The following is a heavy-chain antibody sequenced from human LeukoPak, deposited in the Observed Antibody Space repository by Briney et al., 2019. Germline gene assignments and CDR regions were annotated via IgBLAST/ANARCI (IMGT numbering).Heavy chain of an antibody. Sequence: GGSLRLSCATSGFSFTDHPMNWVRQAPGKGLEWSSNIRTTAEGAKYAYYADSVKGRVTISRDDGKNTLYLHMNSLRDDDTAVYYCATDQRYAFDYWGQGILVTVSS. CDR2: IRTTAEGAKYA. CDR3: ATDQRYAFDY. D-gene: IGHD3-9*01. J-gene: IGHJ4*02. V-gene: IGHV3-48*02. CDR1: GFSFTDHP.